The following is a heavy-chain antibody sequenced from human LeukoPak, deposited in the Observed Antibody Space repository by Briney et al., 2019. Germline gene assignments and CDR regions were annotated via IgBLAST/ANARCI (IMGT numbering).Heavy chain of an antibody. Sequence: ASVKVSCKTSGYTFTDFGINWVRQAPGQGLEWMGRFTTYNGNTNYAQKFQGRVTMTTDTSTTTAYLEVTSLRSDDTAVYYCARGDYGDYKNEVNWFDPWGQGTLVTVSS. CDR2: FTTYNGNT. CDR3: ARGDYGDYKNEVNWFDP. CDR1: GYTFTDFG. D-gene: IGHD4-17*01. V-gene: IGHV1-18*01. J-gene: IGHJ5*02.